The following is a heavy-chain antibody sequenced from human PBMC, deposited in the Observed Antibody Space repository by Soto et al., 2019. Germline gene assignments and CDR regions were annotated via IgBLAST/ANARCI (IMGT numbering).Heavy chain of an antibody. D-gene: IGHD2-2*01. Sequence: KPSETLSLTCAVYGGSFSGYYWSWIRQPPGKGLEWIGEINHSGSTNYNPSLKSRATISVDTSKNQFSLKLSSVTAADTAVYYCARGGGTTVAPNAFDIWGQGTMVTVSS. CDR1: GGSFSGYY. CDR3: ARGGGTTVAPNAFDI. CDR2: INHSGST. J-gene: IGHJ3*02. V-gene: IGHV4-34*01.